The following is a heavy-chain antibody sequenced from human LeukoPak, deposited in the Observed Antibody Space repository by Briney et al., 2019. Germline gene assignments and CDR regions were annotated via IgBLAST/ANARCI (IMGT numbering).Heavy chain of an antibody. D-gene: IGHD1-26*01. CDR3: ARHEYSGSYYGLSWFDP. J-gene: IGHJ5*02. V-gene: IGHV4-39*01. CDR2: IYYSGST. Sequence: SETLSLTCTVPGGSISSSGYYWGWIRQPSGEWLEWIASIYYSGSTYYNPSLKSRVTISVDTSKNQLSLKLSSLTAADTAVYYCARHEYSGSYYGLSWFDPWGQGTLVAVSS. CDR1: GGSISSSGYY.